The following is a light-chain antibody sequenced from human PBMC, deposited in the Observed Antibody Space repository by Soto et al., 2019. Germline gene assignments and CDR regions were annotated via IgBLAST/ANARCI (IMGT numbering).Light chain of an antibody. Sequence: EIVLTQSPATLSLSPGERATLSCRASQSVSSYLAWYRLKPGQAPRLLIYDVSNMATGIPARFSGSGSGTDFPLTISSLEPEHCAVYYCQLRSTWHPRYIFGQGNKLEIK. CDR2: DVS. CDR1: QSVSSY. V-gene: IGKV3-11*01. CDR3: QLRSTWHPRYI. J-gene: IGKJ2*01.